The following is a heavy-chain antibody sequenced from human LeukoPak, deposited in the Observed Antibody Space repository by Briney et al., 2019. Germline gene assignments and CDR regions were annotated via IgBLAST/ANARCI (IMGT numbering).Heavy chain of an antibody. J-gene: IGHJ6*02. CDR1: GFTFSSYG. CDR2: IWYDGSNK. CDR3: ARETGKRGMDV. D-gene: IGHD1-1*01. V-gene: IGHV3-33*01. Sequence: PGRSLRLSRAASGFTFSSYGMHWVRQAPGKGLEWVAVIWYDGSNKYYADSVKGRFTISRDNAKNTLYLQMNSLRAEDTAVYYCARETGKRGMDVWGQGTTVTVSS.